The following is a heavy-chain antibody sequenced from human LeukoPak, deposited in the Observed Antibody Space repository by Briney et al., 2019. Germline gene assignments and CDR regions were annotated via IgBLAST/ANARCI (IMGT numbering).Heavy chain of an antibody. V-gene: IGHV5-51*01. CDR1: GYSFSNDW. Sequence: PGESLKISCKGSGYSFSNDWIGWVRQMPGKGLEWMGIIYPGDSDTRYSPSFQGQVTISADKSISTAYLQWSSLKASDTAMYYCARRSTYGDYYFDYWGQGALVTVSS. D-gene: IGHD4-17*01. J-gene: IGHJ4*02. CDR3: ARRSTYGDYYFDY. CDR2: IYPGDSDT.